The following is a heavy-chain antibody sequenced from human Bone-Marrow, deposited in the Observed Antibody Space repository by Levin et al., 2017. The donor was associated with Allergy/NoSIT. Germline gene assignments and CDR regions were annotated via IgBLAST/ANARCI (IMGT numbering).Heavy chain of an antibody. CDR1: GYAFTTYD. CDR2: MNTANGNT. CDR3: ARVRSMGNYYFDN. D-gene: IGHD1-1*01. V-gene: IGHV1-8*01. J-gene: IGHJ4*02. Sequence: ASVKVSCETSGYAFTTYDINWVRLVTGQGLEWMGWMNTANGNTGYAQKFMGRITMTSDTSISTAYMELSSLTSKDTAVYYCARVRSMGNYYFDNWGQGSLVTVSS.